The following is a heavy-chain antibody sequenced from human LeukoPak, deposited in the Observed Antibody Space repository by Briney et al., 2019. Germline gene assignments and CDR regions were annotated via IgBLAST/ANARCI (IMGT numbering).Heavy chain of an antibody. D-gene: IGHD2-21*01. CDR2: INPNSGGT. V-gene: IGHV1-2*02. CDR3: ARERVALNWFDP. CDR1: GYTFTGYY. J-gene: IGHJ5*02. Sequence: GASVKVSCKASGYTFTGYYMHWVRQAPGQGLEWMGWINPNSGGTNYAQKFQGRVTMTRDTSTSTVYMELSSLRSEDTAVYYCARERVALNWFDPWGQGTLVTVSS.